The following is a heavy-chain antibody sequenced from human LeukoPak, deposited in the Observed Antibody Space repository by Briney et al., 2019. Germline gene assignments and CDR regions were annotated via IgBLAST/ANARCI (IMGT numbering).Heavy chain of an antibody. V-gene: IGHV1-24*01. Sequence: ASVKVSCKVSGYTLTELSLHWVRQAPGKGLEWMGGFDPEDGGTVYAQKFQGRVTMTEDTSTDTAYMELSSLRSEDTAVYYCATSLYYYDSSGYYGYWGQGTLVTVSS. D-gene: IGHD3-22*01. J-gene: IGHJ4*02. CDR3: ATSLYYYDSSGYYGY. CDR2: FDPEDGGT. CDR1: GYTLTELS.